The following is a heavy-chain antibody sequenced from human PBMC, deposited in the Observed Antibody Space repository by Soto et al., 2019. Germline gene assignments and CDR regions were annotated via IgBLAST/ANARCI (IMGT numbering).Heavy chain of an antibody. D-gene: IGHD3-10*01. CDR2: IGTAGDT. CDR3: ARDAGRISGFGGMDV. Sequence: PGGSLRLSCAASGFTFSSYDMHWVRQATGKGLEWVSAIGTAGDTYYPGSVKGRFTISRENAKNSLYLQMNSLRAGDTAVYYCARDAGRISGFGGMDVWGQGTTVTAP. CDR1: GFTFSSYD. J-gene: IGHJ6*02. V-gene: IGHV3-13*01.